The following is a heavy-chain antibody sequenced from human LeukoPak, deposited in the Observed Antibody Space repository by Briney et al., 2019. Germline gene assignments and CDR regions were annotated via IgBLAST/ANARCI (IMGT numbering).Heavy chain of an antibody. CDR2: INPNSGGT. CDR3: ARDLPNQWNVDAFDI. CDR1: GYTFTGYY. J-gene: IGHJ3*02. V-gene: IGHV1-2*02. D-gene: IGHD1-1*01. Sequence: GASVKVSCKASGYTFTGYYMHWVRQAPGQGLEWMGWINPNSGGTNYAQKFQGRVTMTRDTSISTAYMELSRLRSDDTAVYYGARDLPNQWNVDAFDIWGQGTMVTVSS.